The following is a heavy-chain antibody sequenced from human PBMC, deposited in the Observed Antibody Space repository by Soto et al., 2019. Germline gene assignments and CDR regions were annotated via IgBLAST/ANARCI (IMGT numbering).Heavy chain of an antibody. J-gene: IGHJ6*02. CDR2: IIPILGIA. Sequence: QVQLVQSGAEVKKPGSSVKVSCKASGGTFSSYTISWVRQAPGQGLEWMGRIIPILGIANYAQKFQGRVTITADKSTSTAYMELSSLRSEDTAVYYCAKPDAYYYSYGMDVWGQGTTVTVSS. CDR3: AKPDAYYYSYGMDV. CDR1: GGTFSSYT. V-gene: IGHV1-69*02.